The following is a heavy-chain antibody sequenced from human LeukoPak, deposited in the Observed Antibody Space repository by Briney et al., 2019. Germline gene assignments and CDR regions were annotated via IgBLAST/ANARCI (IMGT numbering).Heavy chain of an antibody. D-gene: IGHD6-19*01. CDR1: GYTFTTYD. J-gene: IGHJ5*02. V-gene: IGHV1-8*01. CDR3: ARGRGSGHKENWFDP. CDR2: MNPNSGNT. Sequence: ASVEVSCKASGYTFTTYDIDWVRQATGQGLEWMGWMNPNSGNTGYTQKFQGRVTMTRNTSISTAYMELSSLRSEDTAVYYCARGRGSGHKENWFDPWGQGTLVTVSS.